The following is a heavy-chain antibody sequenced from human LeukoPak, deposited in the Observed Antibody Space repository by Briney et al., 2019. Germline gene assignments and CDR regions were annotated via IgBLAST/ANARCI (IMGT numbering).Heavy chain of an antibody. CDR1: GYTFTSYA. D-gene: IGHD6-19*01. V-gene: IGHV1-3*01. CDR3: ASGIAVAGNYYYDMDV. Sequence: ASVKVSCKASGYTFTSYAMHWVRQAPGQRLEWMGWINAGNGNTKYSQKFQGRVTITRDTSASTAYMELSSLRSEDTAVYYCASGIAVAGNYYYDMDVWGQGTTVTVSS. J-gene: IGHJ6*02. CDR2: INAGNGNT.